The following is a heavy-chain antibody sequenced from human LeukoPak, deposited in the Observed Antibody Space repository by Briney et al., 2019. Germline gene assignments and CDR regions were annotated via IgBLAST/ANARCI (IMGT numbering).Heavy chain of an antibody. J-gene: IGHJ4*02. D-gene: IGHD1-7*01. CDR2: VYYSGST. V-gene: IGHV4-59*01. CDR3: ARVTGTTGGLTLYYFDY. Sequence: KPSETLSLTCTVSGGSISTFYWSCLRQPPGKGLEWIGYVYYSGSTNYKPSLKSRVTISVDTSKNQFSLRLRSVTAADTAVYYCARVTGTTGGLTLYYFDYWGQGTLVTVSS. CDR1: GGSISTFY.